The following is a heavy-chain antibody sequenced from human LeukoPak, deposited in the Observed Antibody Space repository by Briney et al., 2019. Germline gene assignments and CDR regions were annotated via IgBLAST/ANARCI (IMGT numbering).Heavy chain of an antibody. D-gene: IGHD3-9*01. V-gene: IGHV4-34*01. CDR2: IKHSGST. Sequence: SEPLSLTCAVYGGSFSGYYWSWIRQPPGKGLEWIGEIKHSGSTNYNPSLKSRVTISVDTSKNQFSLKLSSVTAADPAVYYCARVYFDCLTLWGQGTLVTVSS. J-gene: IGHJ4*02. CDR3: ARVYFDCLTL. CDR1: GGSFSGYY.